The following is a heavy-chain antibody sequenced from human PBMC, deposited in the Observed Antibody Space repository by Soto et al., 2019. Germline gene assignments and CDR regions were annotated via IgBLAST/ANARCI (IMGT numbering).Heavy chain of an antibody. J-gene: IGHJ3*02. V-gene: IGHV1-69*02. CDR2: IIPMFDIA. D-gene: IGHD2-2*01. CDR3: TLAGCSAEVFDT. Sequence: QVQLVQSGVEVKKPGSSVKVSCKAAGGSFSIYTVFWVRQAPGQGLEWMGRIIPMFDIANYAQNFQGRVTFNADKFTETFYMKMLNLRSDDAAVYYCTLAGCSAEVFDTWGQGKWVTVSS. CDR1: GGSFSIYT.